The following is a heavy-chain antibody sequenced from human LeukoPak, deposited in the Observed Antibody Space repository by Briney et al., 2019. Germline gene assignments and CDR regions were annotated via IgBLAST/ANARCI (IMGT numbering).Heavy chain of an antibody. V-gene: IGHV4-61*02. D-gene: IGHD6-19*01. CDR2: ISTSGST. Sequence: SETLSLTCTVSGGSISRGSYYWSWIRQPAGRGLEWIGRISTSGSTNYNPSLKSRVTISVDTSKNQFSLKLNSVTAADTAVYYCARGAAVAFDYWGQGTLATDSS. CDR3: ARGAAVAFDY. CDR1: GGSISRGSYY. J-gene: IGHJ4*02.